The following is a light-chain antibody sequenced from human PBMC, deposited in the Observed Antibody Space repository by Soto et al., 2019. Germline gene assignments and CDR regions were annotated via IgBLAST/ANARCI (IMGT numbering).Light chain of an antibody. J-gene: IGKJ1*01. CDR3: QQYNNWPRT. Sequence: EIVMTQSPATLSASPGEWATLSCRASQSVRSNLAWYQQRPGQAPRLLIYAASTRATGIPARFSGSGSGTEFTLTIDSLQSEDFAVYYCQQYNNWPRTFGQGTKVDIK. CDR1: QSVRSN. CDR2: AAS. V-gene: IGKV3-15*01.